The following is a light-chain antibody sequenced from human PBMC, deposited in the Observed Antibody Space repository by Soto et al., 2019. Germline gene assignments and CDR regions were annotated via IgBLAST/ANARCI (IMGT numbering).Light chain of an antibody. Sequence: QSALTQPASVSGSPGQSIAISCTGTSSDIGGYTYVSWYQQHPGKAPKLMIYDVSSRPSGVSDRFSGSKSGNTASLTISRLQSEDEADYYCSSYTSTHSYVFGTGTKVTVL. V-gene: IGLV2-14*01. CDR2: DVS. J-gene: IGLJ1*01. CDR3: SSYTSTHSYV. CDR1: SSDIGGYTY.